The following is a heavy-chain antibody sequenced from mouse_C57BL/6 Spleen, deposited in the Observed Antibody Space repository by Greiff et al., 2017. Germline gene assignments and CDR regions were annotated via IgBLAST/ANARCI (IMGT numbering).Heavy chain of an antibody. CDR3: ARDYGSSYEGYFDV. Sequence: VQLQQPGAELVMPGASVKLSCKASGYTFTSYWMHWVKQRPGQGLEWIGEIDPSDSYTNYNQKFKGKSTLTVDKSSSTAYMQLSSLTSEDSAVXYCARDYGSSYEGYFDVWGTGTTVTVSS. D-gene: IGHD1-1*01. V-gene: IGHV1-69*01. CDR2: IDPSDSYT. CDR1: GYTFTSYW. J-gene: IGHJ1*03.